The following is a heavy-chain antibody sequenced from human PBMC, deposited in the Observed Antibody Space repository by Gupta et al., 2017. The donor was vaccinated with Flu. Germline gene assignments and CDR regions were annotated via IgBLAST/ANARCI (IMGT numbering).Heavy chain of an antibody. CDR1: DYT. Sequence: DYTVSGFRQAPGKGLEWVGFSSSKRYGGTPEYAASVKGRFTISRDDSISIAYLQMNRRKNEDTALYHCTRVGRRQGVPDDFWGQGTQVTVA. V-gene: IGHV3-49*03. CDR3: TRVGRRQGVPDDF. D-gene: IGHD3-10*01. CDR2: SSSKRYGGTP. J-gene: IGHJ4*02.